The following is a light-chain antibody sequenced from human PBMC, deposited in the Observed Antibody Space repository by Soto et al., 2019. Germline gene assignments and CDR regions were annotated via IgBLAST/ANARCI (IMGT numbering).Light chain of an antibody. CDR3: HHCGDSPFA. Sequence: EIVLTQSPGTLSLSPGERATLSCRASQDINSDLAWYQQRPGQAPRLLIDDASSRAIGFPDRLSGSGSGTAFTFTIVSLEPEDFAVYYFHHCGDSPFAFGGGTTVEIK. CDR2: DAS. V-gene: IGKV3-20*01. CDR1: QDINSD. J-gene: IGKJ4*01.